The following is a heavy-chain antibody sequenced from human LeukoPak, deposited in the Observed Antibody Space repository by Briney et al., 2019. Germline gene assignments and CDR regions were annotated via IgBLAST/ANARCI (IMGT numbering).Heavy chain of an antibody. J-gene: IGHJ4*02. V-gene: IGHV3-48*03. Sequence: GGSLRLSCAASGFTFSSYEMNWVRQAPGKGLEWVSYISSSGSTIYYADSVKGRFTISRDNAKNSLYLQMNSLRPEDTAVYYCARDARIAAAGDYLGQGTLGTVSS. CDR1: GFTFSSYE. CDR3: ARDARIAAAGDY. CDR2: ISSSGSTI. D-gene: IGHD6-13*01.